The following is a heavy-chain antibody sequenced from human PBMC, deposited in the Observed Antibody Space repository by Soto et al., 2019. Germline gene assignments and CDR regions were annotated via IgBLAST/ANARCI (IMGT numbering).Heavy chain of an antibody. CDR2: IYYSGST. CDR3: ARDAYYYDSSGYYYFDY. Sequence: SETLSLTCTVSGGSISSYYWSWIRQPPGKGLEWIGYIYYSGSTNYNPSLKSRVTISVDTSKNQFSLKLSSVTAADTAVYYFARDAYYYDSSGYYYFDYWGQGTLVTVSS. J-gene: IGHJ4*02. D-gene: IGHD3-22*01. CDR1: GGSISSYY. V-gene: IGHV4-59*01.